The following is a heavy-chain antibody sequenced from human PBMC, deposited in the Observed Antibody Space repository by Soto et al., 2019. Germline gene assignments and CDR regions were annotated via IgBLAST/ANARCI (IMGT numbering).Heavy chain of an antibody. CDR3: ARMTRAGKGHGDAFDI. V-gene: IGHV1-3*01. CDR1: GYTFTSYA. J-gene: IGHJ3*02. CDR2: INAGNGNT. Sequence: ASVKVSCKASGYTFTSYAMHWVRQAPGQRLEWMGWINAGNGNTKYSQKFQGRVTITRDTSASTAYMELSSLRSEDTAVYYCARMTRAGKGHGDAFDIGGQRKRVTV.